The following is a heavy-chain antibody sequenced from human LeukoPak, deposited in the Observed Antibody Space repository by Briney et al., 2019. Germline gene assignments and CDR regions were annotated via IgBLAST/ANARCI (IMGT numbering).Heavy chain of an antibody. CDR3: AKEGVTISNYYYYMDV. CDR1: GFTFSSYE. J-gene: IGHJ6*03. V-gene: IGHV3-23*01. CDR2: ISGSGGST. Sequence: GGSLRLSCAASGFTFSSYEMNWVRQAPGKGLEWVSAISGSGGSTYYADSVKGRFTISRDNSKNTLYLQMNSLRAEDTAVYYCAKEGVTISNYYYYMDVWGKGTTVTISS. D-gene: IGHD3-9*01.